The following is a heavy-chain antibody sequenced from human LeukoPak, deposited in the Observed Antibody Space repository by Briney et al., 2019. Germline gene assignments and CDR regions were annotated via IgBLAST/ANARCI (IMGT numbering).Heavy chain of an antibody. CDR1: GFTFSNYW. Sequence: GGSLRLSCAASGFTFSNYWIHWVRQAPGKGPGWVSRINSDGSSTTYADSVKGRCIISRDNAKNTVYLQMNSLRAEDTAVYYCARETLYGPYFDYWGQGTLVTVSS. J-gene: IGHJ4*02. CDR2: INSDGSST. V-gene: IGHV3-74*01. D-gene: IGHD4-17*01. CDR3: ARETLYGPYFDY.